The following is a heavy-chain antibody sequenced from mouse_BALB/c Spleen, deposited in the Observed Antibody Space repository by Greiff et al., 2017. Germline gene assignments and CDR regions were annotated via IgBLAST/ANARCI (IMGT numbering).Heavy chain of an antibody. CDR3: TRDDTTGDWYFDV. J-gene: IGHJ1*01. CDR1: GFTFSSYT. D-gene: IGHD1-1*01. Sequence: RVESGGGLVKPGGSLKLSCAASGFTFSSYTMSWVRQTPEKRLEWVATISSGGSYTYYPDSVKGRFTISRDNAKNTLYLQMSSLKSEDTAMYYCTRDDTTGDWYFDVWGAGTTVTVSS. CDR2: ISSGGSYT. V-gene: IGHV5-6-4*01.